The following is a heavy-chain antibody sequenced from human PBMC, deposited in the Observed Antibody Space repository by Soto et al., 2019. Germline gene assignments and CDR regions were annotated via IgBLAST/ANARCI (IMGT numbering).Heavy chain of an antibody. D-gene: IGHD3-16*01. V-gene: IGHV1-46*01. CDR3: ARIELLIDAFDI. J-gene: IGHJ3*02. CDR1: GYTFTIYY. CDR2: INPSDGST. Sequence: ASVKGSRRASGYTFTIYYMHLVLQAPGQVLEWMGIINPSDGSTTYAQKFQGRVTMTRDTSTSTIYMELSSLRSEDTAVYYCARIELLIDAFDIWGQGTMVTVSS.